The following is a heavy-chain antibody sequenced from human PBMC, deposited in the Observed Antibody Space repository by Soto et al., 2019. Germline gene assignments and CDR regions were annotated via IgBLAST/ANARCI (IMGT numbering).Heavy chain of an antibody. CDR2: IYYSGST. D-gene: IGHD2-2*01. CDR1: GGSLRSVDYY. V-gene: IGHV4-30-4*01. CDR3: ARETWAEGPAAYFDY. Sequence: QVQLQESGPGLVKPSQTLSLTCTVSGGSLRSVDYYWSCIRQPPGKGLEWIGYIYYSGSTYYNPSLKSRVKKTVDTSKNHFSLKLSSVTAAHTAVYYCARETWAEGPAAYFDYWGQGTLVTLSS. J-gene: IGHJ4*02.